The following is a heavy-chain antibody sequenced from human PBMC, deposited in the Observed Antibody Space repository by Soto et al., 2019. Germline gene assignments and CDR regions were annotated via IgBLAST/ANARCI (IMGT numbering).Heavy chain of an antibody. Sequence: GGSLRLSCAASGFNFSSYAMSWVRPAPGKGLEWVSAISGSGGSTYYADSVKGRFTISRDNSKNTLYLQMNSLRAEDTAVYYCAKVYCRGGSCQEFDYWGQGTLVTVSS. D-gene: IGHD2-15*01. CDR3: AKVYCRGGSCQEFDY. CDR2: ISGSGGST. J-gene: IGHJ4*02. CDR1: GFNFSSYA. V-gene: IGHV3-23*01.